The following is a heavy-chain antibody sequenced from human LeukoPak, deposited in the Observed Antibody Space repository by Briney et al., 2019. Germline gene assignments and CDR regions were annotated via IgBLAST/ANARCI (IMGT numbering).Heavy chain of an antibody. J-gene: IGHJ4*01. CDR1: GFPFSSYA. CDR3: VKVYCSSTTCNDFDY. Sequence: GGSLRLSCAASGFPFSSYAMSWVRQAPGKGLEWVSSVSDSGGNTYHADSVKGRFTISRDNSKNTVYLQMDSLRVEDTAMYYCVKVYCSSTTCNDFDYWGQGTLVTVSS. V-gene: IGHV3-23*01. D-gene: IGHD2-2*01. CDR2: VSDSGGNT.